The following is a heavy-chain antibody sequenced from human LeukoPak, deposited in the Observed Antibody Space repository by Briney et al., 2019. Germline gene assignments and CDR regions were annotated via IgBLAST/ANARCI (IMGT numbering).Heavy chain of an antibody. V-gene: IGHV4-39*01. CDR2: IYYSGST. CDR3: ARQPYSSSWPYYYYGMDV. D-gene: IGHD6-13*01. Sequence: SETLSLTCTVSGGSISSSSYYWGRIRQPLGKGLEWIGSIYYSGSTYYNPSLKSRVTISVDTSKNQFSLKLSSVTAADTAVYYCARQPYSSSWPYYYYGMDVWGQGTTVTVSS. CDR1: GGSISSSSYY. J-gene: IGHJ6*02.